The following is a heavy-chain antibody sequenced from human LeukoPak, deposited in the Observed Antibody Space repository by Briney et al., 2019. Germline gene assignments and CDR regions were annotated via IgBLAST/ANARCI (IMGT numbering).Heavy chain of an antibody. CDR2: ISYDGSNK. CDR3: AKIELLWFGEDYYYGMDV. J-gene: IGHJ6*04. Sequence: PGGSLRLSCAASGFTFSSYGMHWVRQAPGKGLEWVAVISYDGSNKYYADSVKGRSTISRDNSKNTLYLQMNSLRAEDTAVYYCAKIELLWFGEDYYYGMDVWGKGTTVTVSS. CDR1: GFTFSSYG. V-gene: IGHV3-30*18. D-gene: IGHD3-10*01.